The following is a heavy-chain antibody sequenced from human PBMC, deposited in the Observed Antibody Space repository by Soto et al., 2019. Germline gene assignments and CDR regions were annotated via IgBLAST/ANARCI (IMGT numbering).Heavy chain of an antibody. CDR1: GFTFSSYG. CDR2: ISYDGSNK. V-gene: IGHV3-30*18. D-gene: IGHD2-15*01. Sequence: PGGSLRLSCAASGFTFSSYGMHWVRQAPGKGLEWVAVISYDGSNKYYADSVKGRFTISRDNSKNTLYLQMNSLRAEDTAVYYCAKDRGGLPHDYWGQGTLVTVSS. J-gene: IGHJ4*02. CDR3: AKDRGGLPHDY.